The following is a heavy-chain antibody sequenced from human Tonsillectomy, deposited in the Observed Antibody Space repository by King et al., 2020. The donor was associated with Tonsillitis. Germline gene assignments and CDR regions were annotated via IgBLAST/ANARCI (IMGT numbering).Heavy chain of an antibody. CDR3: ARDIYYGMDV. Sequence: LQLQESGPGLVKPSETLSLTCTVSGGSMSSYYWSWIRQPPGKGLEWIGYMYYSGSTNYNPSLKSRVTISGDTSKNQFSLKLRSVTAADTAVYYCARDIYYGMDVWGQGTTVTVSS. CDR2: MYYSGST. V-gene: IGHV4-59*01. J-gene: IGHJ6*02. CDR1: GGSMSSYY.